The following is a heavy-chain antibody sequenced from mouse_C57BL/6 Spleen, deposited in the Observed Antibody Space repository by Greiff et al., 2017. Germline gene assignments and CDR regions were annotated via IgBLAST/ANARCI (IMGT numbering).Heavy chain of an antibody. V-gene: IGHV1-5*01. CDR2: IYPGNSDT. CDR3: TRYPHAPLHYYGSSWGSMDY. J-gene: IGHJ4*01. D-gene: IGHD1-1*01. Sequence: EVQLQQSGTVLARPGASVKMSCKTSGYTFTSYWMHWVKQRPGQGLEWIGAIYPGNSDTSYNQKFKGKAKLTAVTSASTAYMELSSLTNEDSAVYYCTRYPHAPLHYYGSSWGSMDYWGQGTSVTVSS. CDR1: GYTFTSYW.